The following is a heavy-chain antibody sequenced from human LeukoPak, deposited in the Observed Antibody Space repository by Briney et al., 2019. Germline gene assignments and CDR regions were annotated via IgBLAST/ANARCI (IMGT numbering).Heavy chain of an antibody. CDR1: GYTFTSYG. Sequence: ASVKVSCKASGYTFTSYGISWVRQAPGQGLEWMGWISGYNGNTNYAQKFQGRVAMTTDTSTNTAYMELRSLRSDDTAVYYCTREATGYSWFDPWGQGTLVTVSS. CDR2: ISGYNGNT. V-gene: IGHV1-18*01. CDR3: TREATGYSWFDP. D-gene: IGHD3-9*01. J-gene: IGHJ5*02.